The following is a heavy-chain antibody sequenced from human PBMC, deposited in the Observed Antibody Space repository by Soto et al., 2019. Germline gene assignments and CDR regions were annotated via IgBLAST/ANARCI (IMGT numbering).Heavy chain of an antibody. CDR3: AKVGENEGDPHLDYYYYGMDV. Sequence: ASVKVSCKASGYDVTRYYIHWVRQGPGQGLEWMGIINPTGGGRTKYAQKFQGRVTVTSDRSTSTVYMELTSLRSDDTAVYYCAKVGENEGDPHLDYYYYGMDVWGQGTTVTVYS. V-gene: IGHV1-46*01. D-gene: IGHD1-1*01. J-gene: IGHJ6*02. CDR2: INPTGGGRT. CDR1: GYDVTRYY.